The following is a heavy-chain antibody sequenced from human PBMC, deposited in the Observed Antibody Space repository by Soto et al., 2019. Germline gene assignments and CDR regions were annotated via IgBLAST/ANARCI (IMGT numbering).Heavy chain of an antibody. V-gene: IGHV5-10-1*01. J-gene: IGHJ6*02. Sequence: GESLKISGEVSGYTFTTYWITWVRQMPGKGLQWMGMIDPSDSSTDYSPSFQGHVTLSVDRSISTAYLQLSRLKASDTALYFCARRYPYCSSSSCSNMDVWGQGTTVTVSS. D-gene: IGHD2-15*01. CDR3: ARRYPYCSSSSCSNMDV. CDR2: IDPSDSST. CDR1: GYTFTTYW.